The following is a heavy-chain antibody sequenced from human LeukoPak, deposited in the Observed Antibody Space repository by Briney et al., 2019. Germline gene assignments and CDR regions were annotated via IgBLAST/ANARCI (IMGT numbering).Heavy chain of an antibody. J-gene: IGHJ6*03. Sequence: GESLKISCKGSGYIFTNYWIGWVRQMPGKGLEWMGILYPGDSETRYSPSFQGQVTISADKSISTAYLQWSSLKASDTAMYYCARRGYSNYGTIGPYYYYYMDVWGKGTTVTVSS. V-gene: IGHV5-51*01. CDR1: GYIFTNYW. CDR2: LYPGDSET. CDR3: ARRGYSNYGTIGPYYYYYMDV. D-gene: IGHD4-11*01.